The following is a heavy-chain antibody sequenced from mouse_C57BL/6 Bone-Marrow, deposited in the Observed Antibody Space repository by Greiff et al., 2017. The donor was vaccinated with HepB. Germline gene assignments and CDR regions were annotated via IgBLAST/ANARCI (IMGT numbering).Heavy chain of an antibody. J-gene: IGHJ2*01. CDR2: INPSNGGT. D-gene: IGHD2-1*01. CDR3: ARALLLDY. CDR1: GYTFTSDW. V-gene: IGHV1-53*01. Sequence: VQLQQPGPELVKPGASVKLSCKASGYTFTSDWMHWVKQRPGQGLEWIGNINPSNGGTNYNEKFKSKATLTVDKPSSTAYMQLSSLTSEDTAGYYSARALLLDYWGQGTTLTVSS.